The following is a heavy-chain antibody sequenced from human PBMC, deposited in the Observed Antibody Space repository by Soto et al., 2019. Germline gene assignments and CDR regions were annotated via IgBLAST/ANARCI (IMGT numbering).Heavy chain of an antibody. CDR3: ARGEWLRYFDY. Sequence: GGSLRLSCAASGFTFSSYAMHWVRQAPGKGLEYASAISSNGGSTYYANSVKGRFTISRDNSKNTLYVQMGSLRAEDMAVYYCARGEWLRYFDYWGQGTLVTVSS. D-gene: IGHD5-12*01. J-gene: IGHJ4*02. V-gene: IGHV3-64*01. CDR1: GFTFSSYA. CDR2: ISSNGGST.